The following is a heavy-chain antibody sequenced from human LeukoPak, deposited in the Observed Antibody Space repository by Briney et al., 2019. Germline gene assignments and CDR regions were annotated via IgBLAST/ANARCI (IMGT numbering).Heavy chain of an antibody. J-gene: IGHJ5*02. CDR2: IRYDGSNK. CDR1: GFTFSSYG. D-gene: IGHD5-18*01. Sequence: GGSLRLSCAASGFTFSSYGMHWVRQAPGKGLEWVAFIRYDGSNKYYVDSVKGRFTISRDNSKNTLSLQMSSLRAEDTAVYFCAKDAFRGYSYGYRVSMVWFDQWGQGTLVTVSS. CDR3: AKDAFRGYSYGYRVSMVWFDQ. V-gene: IGHV3-30*02.